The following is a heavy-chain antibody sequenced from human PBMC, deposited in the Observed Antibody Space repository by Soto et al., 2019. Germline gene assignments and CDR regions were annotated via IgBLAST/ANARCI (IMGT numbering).Heavy chain of an antibody. D-gene: IGHD4-4*01. Sequence: SVNGSCKSSGGTFSSYAISWVRQTPGQGLEWMGGIIPIFGTANYAQKFQGRVTITADESTSTAYMELSSLRSEDTAVYYCATPTGTTVITTSNYYYGMDVWGQGTTVTVSS. J-gene: IGHJ6*02. CDR3: ATPTGTTVITTSNYYYGMDV. V-gene: IGHV1-69*13. CDR1: GGTFSSYA. CDR2: IIPIFGTA.